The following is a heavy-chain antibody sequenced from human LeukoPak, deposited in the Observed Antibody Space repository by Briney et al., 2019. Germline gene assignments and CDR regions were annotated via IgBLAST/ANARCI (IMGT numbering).Heavy chain of an antibody. J-gene: IGHJ4*02. CDR3: ARVADGY. CDR2: IYNSGST. D-gene: IGHD5-24*01. Sequence: SETLSLTCTVSGGSISSYYWSWIRQPPGKGLEWIGYIYNSGSTNYNPSLKSRVTISVDTSKNQFSLTLSSVTAADTAVYYCARVADGYWGQGTLVTVSS. V-gene: IGHV4-59*01. CDR1: GGSISSYY.